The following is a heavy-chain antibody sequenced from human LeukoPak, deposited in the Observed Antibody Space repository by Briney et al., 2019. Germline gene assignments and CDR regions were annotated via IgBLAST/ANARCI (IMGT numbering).Heavy chain of an antibody. CDR1: GYTFTGYY. D-gene: IGHD4-17*01. CDR3: ARANLDHGAFYFDY. Sequence: ASVKVSCKASGYTFTGYYMHWVRQASGQGLEWMGRINPNSGGTNYAQKFQGRVTMTRDTSISTAYMELSRLRSDDTAVYYCARANLDHGAFYFDYWGQGTLVTVSS. V-gene: IGHV1-2*06. CDR2: INPNSGGT. J-gene: IGHJ4*02.